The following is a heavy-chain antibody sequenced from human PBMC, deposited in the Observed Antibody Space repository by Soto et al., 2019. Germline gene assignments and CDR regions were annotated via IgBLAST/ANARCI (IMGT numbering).Heavy chain of an antibody. Sequence: PSETLSLTCTVSGGPISSGDYYWSWIRQPPGKGLEWIGYIYYSGSTYYNPSLKSRVTISVDTSKNQFSLKLSSVTAADTAVYYCARGRIWGSYRSNLDYWGQGTLVTVSS. V-gene: IGHV4-30-4*01. CDR1: GGPISSGDYY. CDR3: ARGRIWGSYRSNLDY. CDR2: IYYSGST. J-gene: IGHJ4*02. D-gene: IGHD3-16*02.